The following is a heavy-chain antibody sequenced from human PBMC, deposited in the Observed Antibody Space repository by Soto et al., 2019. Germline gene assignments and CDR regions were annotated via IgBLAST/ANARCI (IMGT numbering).Heavy chain of an antibody. V-gene: IGHV3-48*01. CDR3: ARDYYGSGSYYGPVYYGMDV. CDR2: ISSSSSTI. CDR1: GFTFNIYA. Sequence: GGSLRLSCAASGFTFNIYAMSWVRQAPGKGLEWVSYISSSSSTIYYADSVKGRFTISRDNAKNSLYLQMNSLRAEDTAVYYCARDYYGSGSYYGPVYYGMDVWGQGTTVTVSS. J-gene: IGHJ6*02. D-gene: IGHD3-10*01.